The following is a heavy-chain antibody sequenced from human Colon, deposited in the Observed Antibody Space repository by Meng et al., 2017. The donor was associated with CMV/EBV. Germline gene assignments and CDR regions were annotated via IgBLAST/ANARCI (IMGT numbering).Heavy chain of an antibody. J-gene: IGHJ4*02. CDR3: AKAPTRRYYFDS. CDR1: GFSIPAYA. D-gene: IGHD5-24*01. Sequence: SFAPSGFSIPAYAVNWVRQAPGTGLEWVSVISASGYYTFYAESVKGRFTIGRDISKNTVYLQTSSLRAEDTAVYFCAKAPTRRYYFDSWGQGSLVTVSS. V-gene: IGHV3-23*01. CDR2: ISASGYYT.